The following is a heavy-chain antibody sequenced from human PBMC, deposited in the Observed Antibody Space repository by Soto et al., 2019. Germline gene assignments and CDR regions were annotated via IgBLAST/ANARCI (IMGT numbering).Heavy chain of an antibody. J-gene: IGHJ4*02. CDR3: ARDTAMVTAFDY. Sequence: SETLSLTCTVSGGSISSSSYYWGWIRQPPGKGLEWIGSIYYSGSTYYNPSLKSRVTISVDTSKNQFSLKLSPVTAADTAVYYCARDTAMVTAFDYWGQGTLVTVSS. CDR1: GGSISSSSYY. CDR2: IYYSGST. D-gene: IGHD5-18*01. V-gene: IGHV4-39*01.